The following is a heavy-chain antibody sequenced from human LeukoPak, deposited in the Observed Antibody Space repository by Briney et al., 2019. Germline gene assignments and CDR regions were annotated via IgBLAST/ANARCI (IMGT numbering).Heavy chain of an antibody. CDR3: ARGAVVVPAAAEPPGP. CDR2: ISSSSSYI. J-gene: IGHJ5*02. V-gene: IGHV3-21*01. CDR1: GFTFSSYS. D-gene: IGHD2-2*01. Sequence: PGGSLRLSCAASGFTFSSYSMNWVRQAPGKGLEWVSSISSSSSYIYYADSVKGRFTISRDNAKNSLYLQMNSLRAEDTAVYYCARGAVVVPAAAEPPGPWGQGTLVTVSS.